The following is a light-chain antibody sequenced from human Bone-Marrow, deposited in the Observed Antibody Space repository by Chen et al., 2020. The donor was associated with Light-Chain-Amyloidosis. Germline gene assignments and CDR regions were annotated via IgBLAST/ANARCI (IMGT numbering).Light chain of an antibody. V-gene: IGLV6-57*03. CDR2: END. Sequence: NFILTQDHSVSESPGQTVTISCTRSSGDIATNYVQWYQQRPGSAPTTVIYENDLRPSGVPDRFSGSIDTSSNSASLTISGLETEDEADYYCQSYATNTWIFGGGTHLTVL. J-gene: IGLJ3*02. CDR3: QSYATNTWI. CDR1: SGDIATNY.